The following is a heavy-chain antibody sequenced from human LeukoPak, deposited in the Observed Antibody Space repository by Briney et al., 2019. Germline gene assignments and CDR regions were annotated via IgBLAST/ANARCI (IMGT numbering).Heavy chain of an antibody. CDR1: GGSFSGHY. D-gene: IGHD1-1*01. J-gene: IGHJ3*01. V-gene: IGHV4-34*01. CDR2: INRSGTT. Sequence: SETLSLTCAVYGGSFSGHYWSWIRQTPGKGLEWIGEINRSGTTNYNPSLKSRVAISVDTSKNQFSLKLRSVTAADTAVFYCARGRFGNPLQLQPRRPFDLWGQGTMVTISS. CDR3: ARGRFGNPLQLQPRRPFDL.